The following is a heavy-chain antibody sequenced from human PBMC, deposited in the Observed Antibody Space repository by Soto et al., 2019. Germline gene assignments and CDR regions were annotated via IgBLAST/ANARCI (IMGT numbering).Heavy chain of an antibody. CDR1: GFTFSSYA. CDR2: ISGSGGST. J-gene: IGHJ5*02. CDR3: AKGGYSSSWYPGVNWCDP. D-gene: IGHD6-13*01. V-gene: IGHV3-23*01. Sequence: EVQLLESGGGLVQPGGSLRLSCAASGFTFSSYAMSWVRQAPGKGLEWVSAISGSGGSTYYADSVKGRFTISRDNSKNSLYPHMNSGTAEDTAVYYCAKGGYSSSWYPGVNWCDPWGQGTLVTVSS.